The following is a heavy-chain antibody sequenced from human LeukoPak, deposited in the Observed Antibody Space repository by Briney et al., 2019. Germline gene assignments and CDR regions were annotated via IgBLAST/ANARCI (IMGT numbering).Heavy chain of an antibody. J-gene: IGHJ4*02. V-gene: IGHV3-23*01. CDR3: AKGPFFYYDASGYNYYDL. CDR2: MSGSGGMT. D-gene: IGHD3-22*01. Sequence: PGGSLRLSCEASGFNFNSYAMSWVRQAPGKGLEWVSAMSGSGGMTYTADSVKGRFTISRDNSKNTLDLQMNSLRADDTAVYYCAKGPFFYYDASGYNYYDLWGQGTLVTVSS. CDR1: GFNFNSYA.